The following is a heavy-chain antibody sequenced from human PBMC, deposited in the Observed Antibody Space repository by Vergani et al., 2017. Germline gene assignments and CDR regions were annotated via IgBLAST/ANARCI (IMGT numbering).Heavy chain of an antibody. CDR3: AISYGWGSYYRDY. D-gene: IGHD3-10*01. V-gene: IGHV4-61*02. Sequence: QVQLQESGPGLVKPSQTLSLTCTVSGGSISSGSYYWSWIRQPAGKGLEWIGRIYTSGSTNYNPSLKSRATISVDTSKNQFSLKLSSVTAADTAVYYCAISYGWGSYYRDYWGQGTLVTVSS. CDR1: GGSISSGSYY. J-gene: IGHJ4*02. CDR2: IYTSGST.